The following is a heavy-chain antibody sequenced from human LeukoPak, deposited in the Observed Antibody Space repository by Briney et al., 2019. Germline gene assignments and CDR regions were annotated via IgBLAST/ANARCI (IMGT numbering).Heavy chain of an antibody. CDR1: GFTLSDYY. J-gene: IGHJ4*02. CDR3: AKDRWGGDIVVVPAAADY. D-gene: IGHD2-2*01. CDR2: VGNGGSDIM. Sequence: GGSLGLSCAASGFTLSDYYMTWVRQAPGKGLEWVSYVGNGGSDIMLYRDSVKGRFTVFRDYAKNSLYLQMNSLRAEDTAVYYCAKDRWGGDIVVVPAAADYWGQGTLVTVSS. V-gene: IGHV3-11*01.